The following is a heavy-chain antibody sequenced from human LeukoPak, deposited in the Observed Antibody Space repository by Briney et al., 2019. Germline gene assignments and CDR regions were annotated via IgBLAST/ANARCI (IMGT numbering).Heavy chain of an antibody. D-gene: IGHD3-22*01. Sequence: ASVKVSCKASGYTFTGYFIHWVRQAPGQGLEWMGWINPNNGGTKYAQKFQDRVTMTRDTSISTAYMELSRLRSDDTAVYYCARDYGGGYYYDSSGLNWFDPWGQGTLVTVSS. J-gene: IGHJ5*02. CDR2: INPNNGGT. CDR3: ARDYGGGYYYDSSGLNWFDP. V-gene: IGHV1-2*02. CDR1: GYTFTGYF.